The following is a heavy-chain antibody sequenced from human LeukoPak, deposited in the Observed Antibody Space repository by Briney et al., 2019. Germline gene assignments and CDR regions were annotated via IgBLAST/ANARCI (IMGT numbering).Heavy chain of an antibody. CDR3: AREQWFRWEF. J-gene: IGHJ4*02. D-gene: IGHD3-10*01. CDR1: RLVVNDYY. Sequence: GSLRLSCAASRLVVNDYYMNWIRLAPGKGLEWVSYISSRDNLIYYADSVKGRFTISTDNAKNAVFLQLNRLTVEDTAVYYCAREQWFRWEFWGQGVLVTVSS. V-gene: IGHV3-11*01. CDR2: ISSRDNLI.